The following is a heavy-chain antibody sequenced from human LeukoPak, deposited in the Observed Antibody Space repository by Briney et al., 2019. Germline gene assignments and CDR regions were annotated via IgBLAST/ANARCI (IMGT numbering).Heavy chain of an antibody. CDR2: ISSSSSTI. CDR1: GFTFSSYS. Sequence: GGSLRLSCAASGFTFSSYSVNWVRQAPGKGLEWVSYISSSSSTIYYADSVKGRFTISRDNVKNSLYLQMNRLRAEDTAVYYCARETYYFVHWGQGTLVTVSS. J-gene: IGHJ4*02. V-gene: IGHV3-48*01. CDR3: ARETYYFVH.